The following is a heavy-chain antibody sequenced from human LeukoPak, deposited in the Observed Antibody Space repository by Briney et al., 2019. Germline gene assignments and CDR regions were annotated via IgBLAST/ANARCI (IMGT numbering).Heavy chain of an antibody. V-gene: IGHV4-38-2*02. J-gene: IGHJ4*02. Sequence: SETLSLTCTVSGYSISSGFYWGWIRQSPEKGLEWIGSIYHSGNTYYSPSLKSRVAISVDASQNQLSLSLTSVTAADTAVYYCARAVGSSWYFFDYWGQGTPVTVSS. CDR2: IYHSGNT. D-gene: IGHD6-19*01. CDR3: ARAVGSSWYFFDY. CDR1: GYSISSGFY.